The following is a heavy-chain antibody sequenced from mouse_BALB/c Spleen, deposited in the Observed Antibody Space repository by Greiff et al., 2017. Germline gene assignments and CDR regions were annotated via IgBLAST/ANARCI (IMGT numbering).Heavy chain of an antibody. Sequence: QVQLQQSGPGLVAPSQSLSITCTVSGFSLPSYGVHWVRQPPGKGLEWLGVIWAGGSTNYNSALMSRLSISKDNSKSQVFLKMNSLQTDDTAMYYCARRSSWAMDYWGQGTSVTVSS. J-gene: IGHJ4*01. CDR1: GFSLPSYG. V-gene: IGHV2-9*02. D-gene: IGHD1-1*01. CDR2: IWAGGST. CDR3: ARRSSWAMDY.